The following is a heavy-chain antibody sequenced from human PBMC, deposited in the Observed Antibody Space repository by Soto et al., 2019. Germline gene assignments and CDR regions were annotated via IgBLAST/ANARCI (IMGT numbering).Heavy chain of an antibody. CDR1: GFTFSGYE. Sequence: GGSLRLSCAASGFTFSGYEMNGVRQAPGKGLEWVSYISSSGSTIYYADSVKGRFTISRDNAKNSLYLQMNSLRAEDTAVYYCARDRGVGATHGPDYWGQGTLVTVSS. V-gene: IGHV3-48*03. CDR3: ARDRGVGATHGPDY. D-gene: IGHD1-26*01. J-gene: IGHJ4*02. CDR2: ISSSGSTI.